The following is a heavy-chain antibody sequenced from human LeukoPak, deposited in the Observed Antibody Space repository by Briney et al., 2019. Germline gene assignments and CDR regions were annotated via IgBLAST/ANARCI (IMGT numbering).Heavy chain of an antibody. CDR3: ARDHTIFGVVIPQYY. D-gene: IGHD3-3*01. Sequence: ASVKVSCKASNYTFTSYTITWVRQAPGQGLEWMGWISAYNGNTNYAQKLQGRVTMTTDTSTSTAYMELRSLRSDDTAVYYCARDHTIFGVVIPQYYWGQGTLVTVSS. V-gene: IGHV1-18*01. CDR1: NYTFTSYT. J-gene: IGHJ4*02. CDR2: ISAYNGNT.